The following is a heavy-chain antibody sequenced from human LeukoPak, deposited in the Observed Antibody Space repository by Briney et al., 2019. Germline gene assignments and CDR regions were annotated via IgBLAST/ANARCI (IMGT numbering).Heavy chain of an antibody. V-gene: IGHV4-59*01. CDR2: IYYSGST. Sequence: PSETLSLTCTVSGGSISSYYWSWIRQPPGKGLEWIGYIYYSGSTNYNPSLKSRVTISADTSKNQFSLKLSSVTAADTAVYYCARSPDYGDYFDYWGQGTLVTVSS. D-gene: IGHD4-17*01. CDR1: GGSISSYY. CDR3: ARSPDYGDYFDY. J-gene: IGHJ4*02.